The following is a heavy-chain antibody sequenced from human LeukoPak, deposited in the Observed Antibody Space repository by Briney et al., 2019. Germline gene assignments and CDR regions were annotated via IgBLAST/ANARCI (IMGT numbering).Heavy chain of an antibody. CDR1: GFTFSSYD. CDR2: IGTTGDT. D-gene: IGHD3-22*01. Sequence: GGSLRLSCAASGFTFSSYDMHWVREPTGKGLEWVSGIGTTGDTYYPGSVKGRFTISRENAKNALYLQMSSLRAGDTAVYYCARGLYYYDSSGYYGDTFDIWGQGTMVIVSS. CDR3: ARGLYYYDSSGYYGDTFDI. J-gene: IGHJ3*02. V-gene: IGHV3-13*04.